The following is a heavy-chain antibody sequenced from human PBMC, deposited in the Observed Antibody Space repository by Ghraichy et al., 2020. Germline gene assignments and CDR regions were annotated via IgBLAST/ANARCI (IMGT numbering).Heavy chain of an antibody. CDR3: ARELWYYDSSGYSGYDY. CDR1: GGSISSYY. Sequence: TLSLTCTVSGGSISSYYWSWIRQPAGKGLEWIGRIYTSGSTNYNPSLKSRVTMSVDTSKNQFSLKLSSVTAADTAVYYCARELWYYDSSGYSGYDYWGQGTLVTVSS. D-gene: IGHD3-22*01. V-gene: IGHV4-4*07. J-gene: IGHJ4*02. CDR2: IYTSGST.